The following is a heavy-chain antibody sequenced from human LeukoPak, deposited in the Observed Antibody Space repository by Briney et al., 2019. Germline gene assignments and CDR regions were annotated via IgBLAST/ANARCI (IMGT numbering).Heavy chain of an antibody. V-gene: IGHV3-48*01. D-gene: IGHD3-10*01. CDR2: ISSSSSTI. Sequence: PGGSLRLSCAASGFTFSSYSMNWVRQAPGKGLEWVSYISSSSSTIYYADSVKGRFTISRDNAKNSLYLQMNSLRAEDTAVYYCARVATTYYGSGSQGPDYWGQGTLVTVSS. J-gene: IGHJ4*02. CDR3: ARVATTYYGSGSQGPDY. CDR1: GFTFSSYS.